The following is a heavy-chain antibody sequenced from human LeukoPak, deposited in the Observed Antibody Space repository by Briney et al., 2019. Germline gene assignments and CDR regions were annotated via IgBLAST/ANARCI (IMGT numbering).Heavy chain of an antibody. J-gene: IGHJ5*02. V-gene: IGHV3-23*01. CDR1: GFTFSSYA. Sequence: GGSLRLSCAASGFTFSSYAMSWVRQAPGKGLEWVSAISGSGGSTYYADSVKGRFTISRDNSKNTLYLQMNSLRAEDTAVYYCAKGRKGAFYDFWSGYSGDNWFDPWGQGTLVTVSS. D-gene: IGHD3-3*01. CDR2: ISGSGGST. CDR3: AKGRKGAFYDFWSGYSGDNWFDP.